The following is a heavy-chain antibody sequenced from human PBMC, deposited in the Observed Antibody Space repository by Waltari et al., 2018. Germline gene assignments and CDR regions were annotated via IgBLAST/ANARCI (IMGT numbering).Heavy chain of an antibody. V-gene: IGHV3-7*04. Sequence: EVQLVESGGGLVQPGGSLSPSCAASGFTFSSYWMSWSRQAPGKGLEWVANIKQDGSEKYYVDSVKGRFTISRDNAKNSLYLQMNSLRAEDTAVYYCARGGRWLRSRDFDYWGQGTLVTVSS. D-gene: IGHD5-12*01. CDR2: IKQDGSEK. J-gene: IGHJ4*02. CDR3: ARGGRWLRSRDFDY. CDR1: GFTFSSYW.